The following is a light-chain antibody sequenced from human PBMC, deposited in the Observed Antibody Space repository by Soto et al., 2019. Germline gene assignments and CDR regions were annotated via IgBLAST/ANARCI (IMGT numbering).Light chain of an antibody. CDR2: GAS. Sequence: EIVLTQSPVTLSVSPGERATVSCRASQSVSNNLAWYQQKPGQAPRLLIHGASTRATGIPARFSGSGSGTEFTLTISSLQSEDFAIYYCQRQSNWPRTFGQGTKVDI. V-gene: IGKV3-15*01. J-gene: IGKJ1*01. CDR3: QRQSNWPRT. CDR1: QSVSNN.